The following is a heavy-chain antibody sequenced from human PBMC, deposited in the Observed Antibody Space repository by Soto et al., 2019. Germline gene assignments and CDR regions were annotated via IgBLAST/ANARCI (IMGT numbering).Heavy chain of an antibody. Sequence: TLSLTCAVYGGSFSGYYWSWIRQPPGKGLEWIGEINHSGSTNYNPSLKSRVTISVDTSKNQFSLKLSSVTAADTAVYYCARGLVDTAITGHFDYWGQGTLVTVS. CDR1: GGSFSGYY. CDR3: ARGLVDTAITGHFDY. D-gene: IGHD5-18*01. V-gene: IGHV4-34*01. J-gene: IGHJ4*02. CDR2: INHSGST.